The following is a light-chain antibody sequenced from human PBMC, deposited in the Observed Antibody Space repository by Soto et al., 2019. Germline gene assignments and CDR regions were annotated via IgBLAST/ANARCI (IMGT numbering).Light chain of an antibody. V-gene: IGKV2-40*01. J-gene: IGKJ1*01. CDR1: QSLLNSDDGNTY. Sequence: DIVMTQTPLSLPVTPGEPASISCRSSQSLLNSDDGNTYLDWYLQKPGQSPQLLIYTLSYRASGVPDRFSGSVSGTEFTLTISSLESEDFAVYFCQQYGDRPRTFGQGTKVDIK. CDR2: TLS. CDR3: QQYGDRPRT.